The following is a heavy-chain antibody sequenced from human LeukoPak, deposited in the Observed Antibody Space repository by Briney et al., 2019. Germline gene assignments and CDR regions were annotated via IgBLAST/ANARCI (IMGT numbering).Heavy chain of an antibody. CDR3: ARDPGGYNHFDY. D-gene: IGHD5-24*01. Sequence: ASVKVSCKASGYSFTGYYMHWVRQAPGQGLEWMGIINPSGGSTSYAQKFQGRVTMTRDTSTSTVYMELSSLRSEDTAVYYCARDPGGYNHFDYWGQGTLVTVSS. J-gene: IGHJ4*02. V-gene: IGHV1-46*01. CDR2: INPSGGST. CDR1: GYSFTGYY.